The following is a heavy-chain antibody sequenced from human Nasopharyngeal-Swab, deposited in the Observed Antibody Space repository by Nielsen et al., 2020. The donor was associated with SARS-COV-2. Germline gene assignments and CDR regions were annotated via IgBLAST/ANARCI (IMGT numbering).Heavy chain of an antibody. V-gene: IGHV1-24*01. J-gene: IGHJ4*02. CDR3: ATIEAGIVWWELSLFDY. Sequence: ASVKVSCKVSGYTLTELSMHWVRQAPGKGLEGRGGIDPEDGETIYAQKFQGRVTMTEDTSTDTAYMELSSLRVEDTAVYYCATIEAGIVWWELSLFDYWGQGTLVTVSS. CDR1: GYTLTELS. CDR2: IDPEDGET. D-gene: IGHD1-26*01.